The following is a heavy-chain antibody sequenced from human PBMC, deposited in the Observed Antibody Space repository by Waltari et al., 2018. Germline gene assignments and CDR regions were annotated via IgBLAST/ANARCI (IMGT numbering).Heavy chain of an antibody. CDR3: ARDGRQWLAQRGRVDYFDY. CDR2: ISSSSSTI. CDR1: GFTFSSYS. V-gene: IGHV3-48*01. Sequence: EVQLVESGGGLVQPGGSLRLSCAASGFTFSSYSMNWVRQAPGKGLEWVSYISSSSSTIYYADAVKGRFTIARDNAKNTLYLQMNSLRAEDTAVYYCARDGRQWLAQRGRVDYFDYLGQGTLVTVSS. J-gene: IGHJ4*02. D-gene: IGHD6-19*01.